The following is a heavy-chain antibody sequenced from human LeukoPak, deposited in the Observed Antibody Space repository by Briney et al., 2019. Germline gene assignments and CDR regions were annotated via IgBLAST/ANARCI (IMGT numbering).Heavy chain of an antibody. CDR2: ISGSGGIT. J-gene: IGHJ3*02. Sequence: GGSLRLSCAASGFSLSSYAMSWLRQAPGHGLEWPSAISGSGGITYYADSVKGRFTICRDNSKNALYLQMNSLRAEDTAVYYCAKDSMIGDYYDSSGSDAFDIWGQGTMVTVSS. CDR3: AKDSMIGDYYDSSGSDAFDI. CDR1: GFSLSSYA. D-gene: IGHD3-22*01. V-gene: IGHV3-23*01.